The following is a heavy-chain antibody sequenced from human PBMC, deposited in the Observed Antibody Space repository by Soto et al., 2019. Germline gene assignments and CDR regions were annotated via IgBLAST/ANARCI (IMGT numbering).Heavy chain of an antibody. CDR3: ARGMGGGVWRYYFDY. CDR2: IYYSGST. CDR1: GGSISSYY. V-gene: IGHV4-59*01. Sequence: SLTCTVSGGSISSYYWSWIRQSPGKGLEWIGDIYYSGSTSYNPSLKSRGTISVDTSKKQLSLRLRSVTAADTAVYYCARGMGGGVWRYYFDYWGQGILVT. D-gene: IGHD2-21*02. J-gene: IGHJ4*02.